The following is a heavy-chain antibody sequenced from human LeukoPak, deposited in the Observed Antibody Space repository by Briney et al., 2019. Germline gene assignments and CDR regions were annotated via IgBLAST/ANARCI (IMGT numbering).Heavy chain of an antibody. J-gene: IGHJ4*02. CDR1: GFTFSSYS. CDR3: TPMVQGVIPSG. Sequence: PGGSLRLSCAASGFTFSSYSMNWVRQAPGKGLEWVSSISSSSSYIYYADSVKGRFTISRDNAKNSLYLQMSSLRAEDTAVYYCTPMVQGVIPSGWGQGTLVTVSS. CDR2: ISSSSSYI. D-gene: IGHD3-10*01. V-gene: IGHV3-21*01.